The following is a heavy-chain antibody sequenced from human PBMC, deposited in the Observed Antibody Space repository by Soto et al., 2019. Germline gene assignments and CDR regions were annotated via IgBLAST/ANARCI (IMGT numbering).Heavy chain of an antibody. Sequence: GGSLRLSCAGSGFTFSLYSMNWVRQAPGKGLEWVSSINDISSHKYFADSMRGRFTISRDNAKNSLFLEMNSLRAEDTAIYYCARHYGSRRYFDLWGRGTLVTVSS. CDR1: GFTFSLYS. J-gene: IGHJ2*01. V-gene: IGHV3-21*01. D-gene: IGHD4-17*01. CDR2: INDISSHK. CDR3: ARHYGSRRYFDL.